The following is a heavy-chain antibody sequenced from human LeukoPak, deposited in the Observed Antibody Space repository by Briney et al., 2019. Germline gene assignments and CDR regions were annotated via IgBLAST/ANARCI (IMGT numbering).Heavy chain of an antibody. CDR2: ISSSADNT. CDR3: AKAHGGSYHSGID. CDR1: GFTFSNYA. V-gene: IGHV3-23*01. D-gene: IGHD1-26*01. Sequence: GGSLRLSCAASGFTFSNYAMSWVRQAPGKGLEWVSSISSSADNTYHADSVKGRFTISRDNSKNTLYLQLNSLRVEDTAVYYCAKAHGGSYHSGIDWGQGTLVIVSS. J-gene: IGHJ4*02.